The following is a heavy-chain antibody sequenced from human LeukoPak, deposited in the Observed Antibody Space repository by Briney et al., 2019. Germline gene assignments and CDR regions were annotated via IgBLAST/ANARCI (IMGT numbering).Heavy chain of an antibody. J-gene: IGHJ3*02. CDR2: IDWDDDK. Sequence: SGPALVKPTQTLTLTCTFSGFSLTASGMWVSWIREPPGKALEWLARIDWDDDKYYSTSLKTRISISKDTSKNQVVLTMTNMDPVDTATYYCARIRRRDGYRDAFDIWGQGTMVTVSS. CDR1: GFSLTASGMW. D-gene: IGHD5-24*01. V-gene: IGHV2-70*11. CDR3: ARIRRRDGYRDAFDI.